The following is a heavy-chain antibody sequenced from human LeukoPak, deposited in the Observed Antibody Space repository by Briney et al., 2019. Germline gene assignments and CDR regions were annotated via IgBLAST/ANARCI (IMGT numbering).Heavy chain of an antibody. CDR2: IFYTGNT. V-gene: IGHV4-30-4*01. Sequence: KASQTLSLTCTVSGGSIRSDDYYWSWIRQPLGKGLEWIGYIFYTGNTHYNPSLQSRVTFSVDTSKNQFSLKLSSVTAADTAVYFCATVVVVAATNYYYYATDVWGQGTTVTVSS. CDR1: GGSIRSDDYY. CDR3: ATVVVVAATNYYYYATDV. D-gene: IGHD2-15*01. J-gene: IGHJ6*02.